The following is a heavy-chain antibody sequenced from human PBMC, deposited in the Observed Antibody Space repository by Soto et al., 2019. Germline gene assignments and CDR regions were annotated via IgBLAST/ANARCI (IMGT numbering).Heavy chain of an antibody. D-gene: IGHD1-26*01. J-gene: IGHJ6*02. V-gene: IGHV3-30*18. CDR1: GFTFSSYG. CDR2: ISYDGSNK. Sequence: QTXASLRLSCAASGFTFSSYGMHWVRQAPGKGLEWVAVISYDGSNKYYADSVKGRFTISRDNSKNTLYLQMNSLRAEDTAVYYCAKDHLYSGSPPYYYGMDVWGQGTTVTVSS. CDR3: AKDHLYSGSPPYYYGMDV.